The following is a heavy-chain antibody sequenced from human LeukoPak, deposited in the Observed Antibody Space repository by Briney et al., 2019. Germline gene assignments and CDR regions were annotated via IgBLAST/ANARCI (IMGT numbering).Heavy chain of an antibody. CDR1: GGSFSGYY. D-gene: IGHD3-10*01. Sequence: SETLSLTCAVYGGSFSGYYWSWIRQPPGKGLEWIGEINHSGSTNYNPSLESRVTISVDTSKNQFSLKLSSVTAADTAVYYCASVQNYYGSGSYFRFGNWFDPWGQGTLVTVSS. CDR2: INHSGST. J-gene: IGHJ5*02. CDR3: ASVQNYYGSGSYFRFGNWFDP. V-gene: IGHV4-34*01.